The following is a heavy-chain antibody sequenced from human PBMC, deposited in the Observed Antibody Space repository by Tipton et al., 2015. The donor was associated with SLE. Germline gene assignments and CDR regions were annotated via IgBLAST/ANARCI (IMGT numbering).Heavy chain of an antibody. J-gene: IGHJ6*03. CDR1: GGSISSYY. V-gene: IGHV4-59*01. CDR3: AREGRYPYYYYYMDV. Sequence: TLSLTCTVSGGSISSYYWSWIRQPPGKGLEWIWYIYYSGSTNYNPSLKSRVTISVDTSKNQFSLKLSSVTAADTAVYYCAREGRYPYYYYYMDVWGKGTTVTVSS. CDR2: IYYSGST. D-gene: IGHD2-2*01.